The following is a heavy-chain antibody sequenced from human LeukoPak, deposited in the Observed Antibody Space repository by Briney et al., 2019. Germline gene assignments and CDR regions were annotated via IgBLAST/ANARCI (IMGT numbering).Heavy chain of an antibody. D-gene: IGHD3-3*01. CDR3: ARDTWSGYPNY. CDR2: IRGDGGEQ. Sequence: GGSLRLSCAASGFTFSSYAMSWVRQAPGKGLEWVANIRGDGGEQYYVDSVKGRFTISRDNAKNSLYLQMNSLRAEDTAVYYCARDTWSGYPNYWGQGTLVTVSS. CDR1: GFTFSSYA. V-gene: IGHV3-7*01. J-gene: IGHJ4*02.